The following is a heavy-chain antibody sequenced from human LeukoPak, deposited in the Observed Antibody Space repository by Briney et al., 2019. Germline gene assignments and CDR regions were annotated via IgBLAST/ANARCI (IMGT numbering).Heavy chain of an antibody. Sequence: GSVKVSCKASGYTFTSYDINWVRQATGQGLEWMGWMNPNSGNTGYAQKFQGRVTMTRNTSISTAYMELSSLRSEDTAVYYCARGLGSSTSSYYYYMDVWGKGTTVTISS. D-gene: IGHD2-2*01. CDR2: MNPNSGNT. V-gene: IGHV1-8*01. J-gene: IGHJ6*03. CDR1: GYTFTSYD. CDR3: ARGLGSSTSSYYYYMDV.